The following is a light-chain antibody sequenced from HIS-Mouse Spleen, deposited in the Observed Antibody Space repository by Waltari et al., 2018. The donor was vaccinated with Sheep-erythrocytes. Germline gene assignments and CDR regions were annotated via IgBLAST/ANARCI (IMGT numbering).Light chain of an antibody. CDR2: EGS. J-gene: IGLJ3*02. CDR1: RSDVCGYNY. CDR3: RLYTSSHNWV. V-gene: IGLV2-11*01. Sequence: QSALTQPHPASGSPGQSVTFSCTGTRSDVCGYNYVSWYQKPPAQTPKTLVYEGSKRASGVPYRFSGFKVGHPGSLNILGVPAEEGGDYFRRLYTSSHNWVFGGGTKVTVL.